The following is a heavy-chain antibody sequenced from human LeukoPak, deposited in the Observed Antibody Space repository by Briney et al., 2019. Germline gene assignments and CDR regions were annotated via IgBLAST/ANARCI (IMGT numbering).Heavy chain of an antibody. CDR3: ARDRIAAAVPDAFDI. V-gene: IGHV1-69*13. CDR1: GGTFSSYA. Sequence: SVKVSCKASGGTFSSYAISWVRQAPGQGLEWMGGIIPIFGTANYAQKFQGRVTITADESTSTAYMELSSLRSEDTAVYCCARDRIAAAVPDAFDIWGQGTMVTVSS. CDR2: IIPIFGTA. J-gene: IGHJ3*02. D-gene: IGHD6-13*01.